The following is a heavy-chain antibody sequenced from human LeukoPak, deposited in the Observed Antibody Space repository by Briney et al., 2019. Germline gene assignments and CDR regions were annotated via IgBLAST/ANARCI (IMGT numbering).Heavy chain of an antibody. CDR2: ISHSGSNL. D-gene: IGHD3-22*01. CDR3: ARGDSSGVPDY. CDR1: GFTFSDSF. V-gene: IGHV3-11*01. J-gene: IGHJ4*02. Sequence: PGGSLRLSCAASGFTFSDSFMNWIRQAPGKGLEWLSYISHSGSNLDYAESVRGRFTISRDNANHLLYLQINSLRAEDTAVYYCARGDSSGVPDYWGQGTLVTVSS.